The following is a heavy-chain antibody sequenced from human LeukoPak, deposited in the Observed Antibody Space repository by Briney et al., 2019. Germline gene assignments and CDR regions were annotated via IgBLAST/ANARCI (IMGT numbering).Heavy chain of an antibody. Sequence: SGGSLRLSCAASGFTFSSYWMSWVRQAPGKGLEWVANIKQDGSEKYYVDSVKGRFTISRDNAKNSLYLQMNSLRAEGTAVYYCARDKAHYSSGWYDWGQGTLVTVSS. CDR3: ARDKAHYSSGWYD. CDR1: GFTFSSYW. V-gene: IGHV3-7*01. J-gene: IGHJ4*02. D-gene: IGHD6-19*01. CDR2: IKQDGSEK.